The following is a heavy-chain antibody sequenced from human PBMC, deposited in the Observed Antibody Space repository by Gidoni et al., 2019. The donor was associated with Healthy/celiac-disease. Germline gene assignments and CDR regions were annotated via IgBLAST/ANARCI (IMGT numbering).Heavy chain of an antibody. V-gene: IGHV3-9*01. CDR1: GFTFDDYS. CDR2: ISWNSGSI. J-gene: IGHJ4*02. Sequence: EVQLVASGGGLVQPGRSLRLSCAASGFTFDDYSMHGVRQAPGKGLEWVSGISWNSGSIGYADSVKGRFTISRDNAKNSLYLQMNSLRAEDTALYYCAKGRVGYCSGGSCYPLVYWGQGTLVTVSS. CDR3: AKGRVGYCSGGSCYPLVY. D-gene: IGHD2-15*01.